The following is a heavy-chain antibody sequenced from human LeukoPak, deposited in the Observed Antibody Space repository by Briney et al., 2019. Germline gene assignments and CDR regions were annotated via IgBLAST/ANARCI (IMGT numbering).Heavy chain of an antibody. CDR1: GYTFTTFG. V-gene: IGHV1-18*01. CDR2: ISANSGKA. Sequence: ASVKVSCKASGYTFTTFGISWVRQAPGQGLEWMGWISANSGKADYAQKFQGRVTVTTDTSASTAYMELRSLRSDDTAVYYCARVGIGYYDKSGYYPYYCDSWGQGTLVTVSS. D-gene: IGHD3-22*01. J-gene: IGHJ4*02. CDR3: ARVGIGYYDKSGYYPYYCDS.